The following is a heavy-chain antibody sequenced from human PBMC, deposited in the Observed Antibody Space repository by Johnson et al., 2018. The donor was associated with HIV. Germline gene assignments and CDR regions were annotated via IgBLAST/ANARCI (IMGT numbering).Heavy chain of an antibody. J-gene: IGHJ3*01. V-gene: IGHV3-30-3*01. Sequence: QVQLLEYGGGVVQPGRSLRLSCAASGFTFSSYAMHWVRQAPGKGLEWVAVISYDGSNKYYADSVKGRFTISRDNSKNTLYLQMNSLRAEDTAVYYCAGDDDSTRTDAFDLWGQGTMVTVSS. CDR3: AGDDDSTRTDAFDL. CDR2: ISYDGSNK. CDR1: GFTFSSYA. D-gene: IGHD2-2*01.